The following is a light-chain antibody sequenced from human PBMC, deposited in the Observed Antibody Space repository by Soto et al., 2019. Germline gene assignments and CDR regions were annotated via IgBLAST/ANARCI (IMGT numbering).Light chain of an antibody. CDR2: AAS. J-gene: IGKJ5*01. CDR1: QGISSY. CDR3: QQLNSYPIT. Sequence: DIQLTQSPSFLSASVGDRVTITCRASQGISSYLAWSQQKPGKAPKLLIYAASTLQSGVPSRFSGSGSGTEFTLTLSSLQPEDFATYYCQQLNSYPITFGQGTRLEIK. V-gene: IGKV1-9*01.